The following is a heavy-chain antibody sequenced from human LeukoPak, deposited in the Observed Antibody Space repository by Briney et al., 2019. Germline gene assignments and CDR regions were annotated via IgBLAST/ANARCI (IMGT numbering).Heavy chain of an antibody. Sequence: GASVKVSCKASGYTFTGYFMHWVRQAPGQGLEWMGWINPNSGGTNYAQNFQGRVTMTRDTSISTAYMELSRLRSDDTAVYYCASSIVYCSSTSCYFNWGQGTLVTVSS. D-gene: IGHD2-2*01. CDR1: GYTFTGYF. CDR2: INPNSGGT. V-gene: IGHV1-2*02. CDR3: ASSIVYCSSTSCYFN. J-gene: IGHJ4*02.